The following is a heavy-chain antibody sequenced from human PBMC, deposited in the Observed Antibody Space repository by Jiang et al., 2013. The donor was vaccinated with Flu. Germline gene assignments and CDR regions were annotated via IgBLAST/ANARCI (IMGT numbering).Heavy chain of an antibody. J-gene: IGHJ5*02. Sequence: VQLLESGGGLLQPGGSLRLSCAASGFTFSSYAMSWVRQAPGKGLEWVSSISGGGGNTYYADSVKGRCTISRDNSNNTLYLQVNSLRAEDTAVYYCAKGGMILEWLLEGGGFDPWGQGTLVTVSS. CDR1: GFTFSSYA. D-gene: IGHD3-3*01. V-gene: IGHV3-23*01. CDR3: AKGGMILEWLLEGGGFDP. CDR2: ISGGGGNT.